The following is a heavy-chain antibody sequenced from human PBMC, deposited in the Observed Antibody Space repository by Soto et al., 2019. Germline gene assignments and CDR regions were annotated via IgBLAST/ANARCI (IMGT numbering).Heavy chain of an antibody. J-gene: IGHJ6*02. Sequence: SGPTLVNPTQTLTLTCTFSGFSLTTSGVGVGWIRQPPGKALEWLALIYWDDDKRYSPSLKSRLTITKDTSKNQVVLTMTNMGPVDTATYYCGRGYYYDSRGYYYDGMDVWGQGTTVTVSS. D-gene: IGHD3-22*01. CDR1: GFSLTTSGVG. V-gene: IGHV2-5*02. CDR2: IYWDDDK. CDR3: GRGYYYDSRGYYYDGMDV.